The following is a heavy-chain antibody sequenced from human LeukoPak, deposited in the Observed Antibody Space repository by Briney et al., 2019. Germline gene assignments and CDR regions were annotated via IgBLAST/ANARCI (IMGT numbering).Heavy chain of an antibody. D-gene: IGHD2-2*01. CDR2: ISVSDDST. V-gene: IGHV3-23*01. CDR1: GFTFDDYA. J-gene: IGHJ4*02. Sequence: GRSLRLSCAASGFTFDDYAMHWVRQAPGKGLEWVSGISVSDDSTYYADSVKGRFTISRDKSNNMLHLQMNSLRAEDTAVYYCARDRYCVSTNCPYDFWGQGTPVTVSS. CDR3: ARDRYCVSTNCPYDF.